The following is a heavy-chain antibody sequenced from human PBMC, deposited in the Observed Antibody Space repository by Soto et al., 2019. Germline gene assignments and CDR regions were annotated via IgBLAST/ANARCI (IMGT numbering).Heavy chain of an antibody. CDR1: GYTFTGYY. CDR2: INPNSGGT. Sequence: ASVKVSCKASGYTFTGYYMHWVRQAPGQGLEWMGWINPNSGGTNYAQKFQGWVTMTRDTSISTAYMELSRLRSDDTAVYYCARGALLTKFTRMGSRNDAFDIWGQGTMVTVSS. V-gene: IGHV1-2*04. J-gene: IGHJ3*02. D-gene: IGHD2-21*02. CDR3: ARGALLTKFTRMGSRNDAFDI.